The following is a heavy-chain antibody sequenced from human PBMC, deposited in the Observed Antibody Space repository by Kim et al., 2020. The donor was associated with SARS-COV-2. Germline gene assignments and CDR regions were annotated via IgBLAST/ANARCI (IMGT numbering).Heavy chain of an antibody. Sequence: ASVKVSCQASGYTFTSYGISWVRQAPGQGLEWMGWISAYNGNTNYAQKLQGRVNMTTDTSTSTAYIELRSLRSDDTAVYYCARTGYSSSWYEGGSCGGYIQLWGQGTLVTVSS. V-gene: IGHV1-18*04. J-gene: IGHJ1*01. CDR1: GYTFTSYG. CDR3: ARTGYSSSWYEGGSCGGYIQL. D-gene: IGHD6-13*01. CDR2: ISAYNGNT.